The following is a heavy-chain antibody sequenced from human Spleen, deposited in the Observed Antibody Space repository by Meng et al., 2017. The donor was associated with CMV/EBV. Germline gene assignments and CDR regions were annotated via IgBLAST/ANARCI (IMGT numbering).Heavy chain of an antibody. V-gene: IGHV4-39*01. D-gene: IGHD3-22*01. CDR1: AGSISCSSYY. CDR3: AYDSSAYKYYFDY. CDR2: IYYSRST. J-gene: IGHJ4*02. Sequence: SETLCLTCAGSAGSISCSSYYWGWIRQPQGKGLEWIGGIYYSRSTYYNPTLKSRVTISVDTSKIQFSLKLSSVTAADTAVYYCAYDSSAYKYYFDYWGQGTLVTVSS.